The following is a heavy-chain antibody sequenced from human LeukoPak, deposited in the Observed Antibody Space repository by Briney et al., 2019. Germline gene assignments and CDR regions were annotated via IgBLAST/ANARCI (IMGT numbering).Heavy chain of an antibody. D-gene: IGHD3-16*01. J-gene: IGHJ4*02. V-gene: IGHV3-74*01. CDR2: INSDGSST. Sequence: GGSLRLSCAASGFTFSSYAMSWVRQAPGKGLVWVSRINSDGSSTSYADSVKGRFTISRDNAKNTLYLQMNSLRAEDTAVYYCARDGPSSFGYFDYWGQGTLVTVSS. CDR3: ARDGPSSFGYFDY. CDR1: GFTFSSYA.